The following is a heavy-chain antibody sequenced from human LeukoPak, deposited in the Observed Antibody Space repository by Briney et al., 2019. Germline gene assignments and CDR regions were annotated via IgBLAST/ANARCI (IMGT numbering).Heavy chain of an antibody. Sequence: ASVKVSCKASGYTFTGYYMHWVRQAPGQGLEWMGWINPNNGGTNYAQKFQGRVTMTRDTSISTAYMELSWLRSDDTAVYYCATFPYSTGFDYWGQGTLVTVSS. D-gene: IGHD6-25*01. V-gene: IGHV1-2*02. J-gene: IGHJ4*02. CDR2: INPNNGGT. CDR3: ATFPYSTGFDY. CDR1: GYTFTGYY.